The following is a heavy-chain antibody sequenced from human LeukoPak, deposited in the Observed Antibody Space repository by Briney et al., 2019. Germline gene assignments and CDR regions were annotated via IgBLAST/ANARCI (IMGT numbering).Heavy chain of an antibody. CDR3: ARVSGGTYPDY. V-gene: IGHV4-30-2*01. CDR2: IYHSGST. Sequence: SQTLSLTCAVSGGSISSGGYSWSWIRQPPGKGLEWIGYIYHSGSTYYNPSLKSRVTISVDRSKNQFSLKLSSVTAADTAVYYCARVSGGTYPDYWGQGTLVTVSP. CDR1: GGSISSGGYS. D-gene: IGHD1-26*01. J-gene: IGHJ4*02.